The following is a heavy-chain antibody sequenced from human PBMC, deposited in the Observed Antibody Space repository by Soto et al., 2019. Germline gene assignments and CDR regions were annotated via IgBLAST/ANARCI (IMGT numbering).Heavy chain of an antibody. V-gene: IGHV4-30-2*01. J-gene: IGHJ4*02. D-gene: IGHD6-13*01. CDR2: IYDSGNT. CDR1: GGSIIGTTYS. Sequence: SETLSVTCAVAGGSIIGTTYSWSWIKKPPGKGLEWIGYIYDSGNTYYNPSLKSQFSISVDRSKNQFSLKLSSVTAADTAVYYCARGQGAAAGHSNFDYWGQGALVTVS. CDR3: ARGQGAAAGHSNFDY.